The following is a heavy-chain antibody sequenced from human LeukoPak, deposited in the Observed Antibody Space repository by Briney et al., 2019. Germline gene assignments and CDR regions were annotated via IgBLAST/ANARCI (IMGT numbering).Heavy chain of an antibody. D-gene: IGHD5-18*01. Sequence: GGSLRLSCAASGCTFSSYAMSWVRQAPGKGLEWVSAISGSGGSTYYADSVKRRFTISRDNSKNTLYLQMNRLRAEDTPVYYCAKALPVDTAMVTGYFDYWGQGTLVTVSS. J-gene: IGHJ4*02. CDR1: GCTFSSYA. CDR3: AKALPVDTAMVTGYFDY. V-gene: IGHV3-23*01. CDR2: ISGSGGST.